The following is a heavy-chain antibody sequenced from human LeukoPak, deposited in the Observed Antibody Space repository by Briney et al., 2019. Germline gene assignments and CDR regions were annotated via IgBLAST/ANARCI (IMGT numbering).Heavy chain of an antibody. Sequence: TGGSLRLSCAASGFTFSSYSMNWVRRAPGKGLEWVSYISSSSSYIYYADSVKGRFTISRDNAKNSLYLQMNSLRAEDTAVYYCARDYRKIAARREFDYWGQGTLVTVSS. CDR3: ARDYRKIAARREFDY. D-gene: IGHD6-6*01. V-gene: IGHV3-21*01. CDR1: GFTFSSYS. CDR2: ISSSSSYI. J-gene: IGHJ4*02.